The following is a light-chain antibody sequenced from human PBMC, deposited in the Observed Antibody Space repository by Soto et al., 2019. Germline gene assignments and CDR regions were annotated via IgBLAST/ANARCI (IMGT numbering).Light chain of an antibody. V-gene: IGLV2-23*01. CDR3: CSYAGRSTLAV. J-gene: IGLJ2*01. CDR2: EGS. Sequence: QSALTQPASVSGSPGQSITISCTGTSSDVGSYNLVSWYQQHPGKAPKLIIYEGSKRPSGVANRFCGSKSGNTASLTISGLQDDVEADYYCCSYAGRSTLAVFGGGTKVTVL. CDR1: SSDVGSYNL.